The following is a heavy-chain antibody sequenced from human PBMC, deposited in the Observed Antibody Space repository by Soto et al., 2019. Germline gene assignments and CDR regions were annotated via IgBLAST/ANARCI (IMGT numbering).Heavy chain of an antibody. CDR1: GGSFSGYY. V-gene: IGHV4-34*01. J-gene: IGHJ4*02. Sequence: SETLSLTCAVYGGSFSGYYWSWIRQPPGKGLEWIGEVNHRGSTNYNPSLKSRVAISADTSKNQFSLKLSSVTAADTAVYYCARGITVTVVVPRGAAALCYFDYWGQGTLVTVSS. CDR2: VNHRGST. D-gene: IGHD3-22*01. CDR3: ARGITVTVVVPRGAAALCYFDY.